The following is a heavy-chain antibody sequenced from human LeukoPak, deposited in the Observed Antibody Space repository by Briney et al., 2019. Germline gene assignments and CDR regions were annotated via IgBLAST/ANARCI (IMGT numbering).Heavy chain of an antibody. CDR3: ARDLSIGVFWFDS. CDR2: INSDGSST. D-gene: IGHD2-21*01. V-gene: IGHV3-74*01. Sequence: GGSLRLSCAASGFTFSSYWMHWVRQAPGKGLVWVSHINSDGSSTSYADSVKGRFTISRDNAKNTLYLQMNSLRAEDTAVYYCARDLSIGVFWFDSWGQGTLVTVSS. J-gene: IGHJ5*01. CDR1: GFTFSSYW.